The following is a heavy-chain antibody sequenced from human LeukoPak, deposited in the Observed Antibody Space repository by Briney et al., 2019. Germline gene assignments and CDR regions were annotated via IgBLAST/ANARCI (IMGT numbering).Heavy chain of an antibody. D-gene: IGHD3-22*01. CDR2: IIPIFGTA. V-gene: IGHV1-69*05. CDR3: ARSITTMIVVGSFGY. J-gene: IGHJ4*02. CDR1: GGTFSSYA. Sequence: SVKVSCKASGGTFSSYAISWVRQAPGQGLEWMGRIIPIFGTANYAQKFQGRVTITTDESTSTAYMELSSLRSEDTAVYYCARSITTMIVVGSFGYWGQGTLVTVSS.